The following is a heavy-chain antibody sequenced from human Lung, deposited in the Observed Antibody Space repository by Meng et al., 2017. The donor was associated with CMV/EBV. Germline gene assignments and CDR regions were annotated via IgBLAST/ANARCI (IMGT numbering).Heavy chain of an antibody. Sequence: SXXVSCKASGYTFTGHYLHWVRQAPGQGFEWMGWIYPASGGTNYAQNFQGRVTMTSDTSISTAYMELSGLRSDDTALYFCARDHNWGPDYWGQGTLVTVSS. D-gene: IGHD1-1*01. CDR1: GYTFTGHY. V-gene: IGHV1-2*02. J-gene: IGHJ4*02. CDR2: IYPASGGT. CDR3: ARDHNWGPDY.